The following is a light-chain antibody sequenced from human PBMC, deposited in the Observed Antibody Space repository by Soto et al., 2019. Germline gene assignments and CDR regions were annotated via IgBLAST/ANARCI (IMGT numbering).Light chain of an antibody. V-gene: IGKV1-6*01. Sequence: AIQITQSPSFLSSSLGDIVIINCRASQDIRNDLGWYKQKTGKAPKILISAASNLQSGVPSRFSGSGSGTEFTLTINSLQPEDFASYYCLQDFNYPRTFGQGTKVDI. CDR2: AAS. CDR3: LQDFNYPRT. CDR1: QDIRND. J-gene: IGKJ1*01.